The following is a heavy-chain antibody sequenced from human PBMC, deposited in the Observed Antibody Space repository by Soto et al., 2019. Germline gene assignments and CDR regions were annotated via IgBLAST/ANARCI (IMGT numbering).Heavy chain of an antibody. CDR1: GGTFSSYA. CDR2: IIPIFGTA. J-gene: IGHJ6*02. V-gene: IGHV1-69*06. D-gene: IGHD4-17*01. Sequence: GASVKVSCKASGGTFSSYAISWVRQAPGQGLEWMGGIIPIFGTANYAQKFQGRVTITADKSTSTAYMELSSLRSEDTAMYYCARRLPTTVVTPGNNYYYYYGMDVWGQGTTVTVSS. CDR3: ARRLPTTVVTPGNNYYYYYGMDV.